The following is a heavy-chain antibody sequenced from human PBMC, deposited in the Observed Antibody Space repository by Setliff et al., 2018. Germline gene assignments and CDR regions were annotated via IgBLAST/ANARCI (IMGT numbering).Heavy chain of an antibody. CDR3: ARNWVTAQHYYYGMDV. D-gene: IGHD2-21*02. CDR1: GFTFSSYW. J-gene: IGHJ6*02. CDR2: IKQDGSEK. V-gene: IGHV3-7*01. Sequence: GGSLRLSCAASGFTFSSYWMSWVRQAPGKGLEWVANIKQDGSEKYYVDSVKGRFTISRDNAKNSLYLQMDSLRAEDTAVYYCARNWVTAQHYYYGMDVWGQGTTVTVSS.